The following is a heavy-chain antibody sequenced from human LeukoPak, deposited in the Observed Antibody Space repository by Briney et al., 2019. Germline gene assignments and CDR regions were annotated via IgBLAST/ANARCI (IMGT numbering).Heavy chain of an antibody. Sequence: SETLSLTCTVSGASINSSYWSWIRQPPAKGLEWIGYISYSGSTNSNPSLRSRVTMSVDTSKNQFSLKLTSMTAADTAVYYCARGRSGGVVTLDYWGQGTLVTVSS. V-gene: IGHV4-59*01. CDR3: ARGRSGGVVTLDY. D-gene: IGHD2-21*02. J-gene: IGHJ4*02. CDR1: GASINSSY. CDR2: ISYSGST.